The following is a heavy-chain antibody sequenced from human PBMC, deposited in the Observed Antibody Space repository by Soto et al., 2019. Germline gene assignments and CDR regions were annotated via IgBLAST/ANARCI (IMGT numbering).Heavy chain of an antibody. CDR3: ARDVTRYYDSSGYFNWFDP. D-gene: IGHD3-22*01. J-gene: IGHJ5*02. Sequence: SETLSLTCTVSCGSISSGGYYWSWIRQHPGKGLEWIGYIYYSGSTYYNPSLKSRVTISVDTSKNQFSLKLSSVTAADTAVYYCARDVTRYYDSSGYFNWFDPWGQGTLVTVSS. V-gene: IGHV4-31*03. CDR1: CGSISSGGYY. CDR2: IYYSGST.